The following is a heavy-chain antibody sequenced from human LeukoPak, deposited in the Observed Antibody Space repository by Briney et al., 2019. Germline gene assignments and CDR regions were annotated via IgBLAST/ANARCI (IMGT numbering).Heavy chain of an antibody. Sequence: SETLSLTCAVYGGSFSGYYWSWIRQPPGKGLEWIGEINHSGSTNYNPSLKSRVTISVDTSKNQFSLKLSSVTAADTAVYYCARRAGYCSSTSCYLYYYYYMDVWGKGTTVTVSS. CDR2: INHSGST. V-gene: IGHV4-34*01. CDR3: ARRAGYCSSTSCYLYYYYYMDV. CDR1: GGSFSGYY. J-gene: IGHJ6*03. D-gene: IGHD2-2*01.